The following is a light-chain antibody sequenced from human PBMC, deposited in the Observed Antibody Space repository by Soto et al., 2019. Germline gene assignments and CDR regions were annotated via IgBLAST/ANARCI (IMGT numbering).Light chain of an antibody. V-gene: IGKV3-20*01. J-gene: IGKJ1*01. Sequence: EIVLTQSPATLSLSPGERASLSCRASQSDTDNYVAWYQQKPGQAPRLLIHGATFRATAVPDRFSGSGSGTDFTLTISSLEPEDFAVYHCQQYGHPPTFGQGTKVEIK. CDR1: QSDTDNY. CDR3: QQYGHPPT. CDR2: GAT.